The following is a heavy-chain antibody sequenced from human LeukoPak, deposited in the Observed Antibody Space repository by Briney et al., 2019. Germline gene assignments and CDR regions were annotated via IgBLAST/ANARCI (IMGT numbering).Heavy chain of an antibody. CDR3: ASGSGTSPQFDY. CDR1: GFTFSSYS. D-gene: IGHD1-1*01. J-gene: IGHJ4*02. V-gene: IGHV3-21*01. Sequence: GGSLRLSCAASGFTFSSYSMNWVRQAPGKGLEWVSSISSSGSYVYYADSVKGRFTISRDNAKNSLYLQMNSLRAEDTAVYYCASGSGTSPQFDYWGQGTLVTVSS. CDR2: ISSSGSYV.